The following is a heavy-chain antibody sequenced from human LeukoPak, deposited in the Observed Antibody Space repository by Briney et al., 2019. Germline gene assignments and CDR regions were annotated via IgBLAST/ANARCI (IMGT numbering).Heavy chain of an antibody. V-gene: IGHV3-11*01. J-gene: IGHJ6*02. D-gene: IGHD1-7*01. CDR1: GFTFSDYY. CDR3: ARSLMNSVRPYYYYYYGMDV. CDR2: FSSSGSTI. Sequence: GGSLRLSCAASGFTFSDYYMSWIRQAPGKGLEWVSYFSSSGSTIYYADSVKGRFTISRDNAKNSLYLQMNSLRAEDTAVYYCARSLMNSVRPYYYYYYGMDVWGQGTTVTVSS.